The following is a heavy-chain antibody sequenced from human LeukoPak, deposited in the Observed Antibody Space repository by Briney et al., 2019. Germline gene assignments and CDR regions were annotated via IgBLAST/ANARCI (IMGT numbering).Heavy chain of an antibody. Sequence: PLETLSPTCTVSGDSIDSYYWSWIRQPPGEGLQWIGYVFYSGPTNYDASLKSRVAISVDRSKNQFSLKLTSVSAADTAVYYCAGRSARYFDSWGQGTPVTVSS. CDR1: GDSIDSYY. J-gene: IGHJ4*02. CDR2: VFYSGPT. CDR3: AGRSARYFDS. V-gene: IGHV4-59*01. D-gene: IGHD1-26*01.